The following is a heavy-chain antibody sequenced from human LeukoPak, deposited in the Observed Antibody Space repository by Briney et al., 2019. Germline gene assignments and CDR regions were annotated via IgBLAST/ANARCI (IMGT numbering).Heavy chain of an antibody. J-gene: IGHJ4*02. V-gene: IGHV4-39*07. D-gene: IGHD3-10*01. Sequence: PSETLSLTCTVSGGSINSSSYYWGWIRQPPGKGLEWIGYSGGTYYNPSLKSRVTISADTSKNQFSLKLSSVTAADTAIYYCARRPLSYGSGSWGYFDYWGQGILLMVPS. CDR3: ARRPLSYGSGSWGYFDY. CDR1: GGSINSSSYY. CDR2: YSGGT.